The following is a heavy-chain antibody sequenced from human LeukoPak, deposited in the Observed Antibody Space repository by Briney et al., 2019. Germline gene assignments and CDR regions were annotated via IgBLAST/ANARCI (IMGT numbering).Heavy chain of an antibody. CDR3: AKDRPNYYGSNGHYYRRDGDY. CDR1: GFTFSIYA. Sequence: GXXLRLSCAASGFTFSIYAMSWVRQAQGKGLQWVSSITSSGGGTYYADSVKGRFTISRDNSENMLYLQMNSLRVEDTAVYFCAKDRPNYYGSNGHYYRRDGDYWGQGTLVTVSS. J-gene: IGHJ4*02. V-gene: IGHV3-23*01. CDR2: ITSSGGGT. D-gene: IGHD3-22*01.